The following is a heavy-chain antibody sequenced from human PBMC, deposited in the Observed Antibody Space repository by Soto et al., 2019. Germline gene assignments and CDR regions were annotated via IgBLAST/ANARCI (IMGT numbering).Heavy chain of an antibody. CDR2: IDTSGDAM. V-gene: IGHV3-48*03. J-gene: IGHJ4*02. CDR3: ARESIGCGGDCLAY. Sequence: EVQLVESGGGLVQPGGSLRLSCAVSGFTFSNYEWNWVRQAPGKGLEWISYIDTSGDAMFYADSVKGRFAVSRDNTMNSLYLQMNSLRAEDTAAYYCARESIGCGGDCLAYWGQGTLVTVSS. CDR1: GFTFSNYE. D-gene: IGHD2-21*01.